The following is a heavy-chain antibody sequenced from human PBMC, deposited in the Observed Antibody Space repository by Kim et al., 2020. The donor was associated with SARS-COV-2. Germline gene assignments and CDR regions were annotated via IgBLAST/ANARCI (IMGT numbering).Heavy chain of an antibody. J-gene: IGHJ5*02. CDR2: GGA. Sequence: GGAHFCADTEKCTFTITRDSSKNTLYLQMNSLRGEDTAVYYCARHDWFDPWGQGTLVTVSS. CDR3: ARHDWFDP. V-gene: IGHV3-66*04.